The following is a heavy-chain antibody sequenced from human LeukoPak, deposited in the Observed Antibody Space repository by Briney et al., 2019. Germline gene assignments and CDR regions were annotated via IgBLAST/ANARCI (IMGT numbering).Heavy chain of an antibody. CDR2: ISWDGGST. CDR3: ARGQNEVAGPDNRFYYDYMDV. CDR1: GFTFDDYT. J-gene: IGHJ6*03. V-gene: IGHV3-43*01. Sequence: PGGSLRLSCAASGFTFDDYTMHWVRQAPGKGLEWVSLISWDGGSTYYADSVKGRFTISRDNSKNSLYLQMNSLRSEDTAVYYCARGQNEVAGPDNRFYYDYMDVWGKGTTVTISS. D-gene: IGHD6-19*01.